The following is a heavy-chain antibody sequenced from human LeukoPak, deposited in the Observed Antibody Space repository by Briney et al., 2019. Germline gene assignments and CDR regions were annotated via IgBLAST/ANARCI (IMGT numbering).Heavy chain of an antibody. CDR2: IYYSGSP. CDR1: GGSISSSSYY. Sequence: SETLSLTCTVSGGSISSSSYYWGWIRHPPGKGLEWIGSIYYSGSPYYNPSLNSRVTISVDTSKNQFSLKLSSVTAADTAVYYCARREGTPDRFDPWGQGTLVTVSS. V-gene: IGHV4-39*01. J-gene: IGHJ5*02. CDR3: ARREGTPDRFDP. D-gene: IGHD1-1*01.